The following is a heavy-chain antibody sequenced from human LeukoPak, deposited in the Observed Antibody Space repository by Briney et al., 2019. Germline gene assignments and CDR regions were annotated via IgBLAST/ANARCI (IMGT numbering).Heavy chain of an antibody. CDR1: GFTFSSYS. CDR3: ARDARYGMDV. CDR2: ISSSSSNI. V-gene: IGHV3-21*01. J-gene: IGHJ6*02. Sequence: GASLRLSCAVSGFTFSSYSLNWVRQAPGKGLEWVSSISSSSSNIYYAYSVKGRFTISRDNAKNSLYLQMNSLRAEDTAVYYCARDARYGMDVWGQGTTVTVSS.